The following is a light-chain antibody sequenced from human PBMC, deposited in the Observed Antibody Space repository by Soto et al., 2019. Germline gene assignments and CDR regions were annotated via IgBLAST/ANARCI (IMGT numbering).Light chain of an antibody. Sequence: EIVMTQSPATLSVSPGERATLSCRASQSGNSNLVWYQQKPGQAPMLLSYGASTKATGIPGRFSGSGYGTEFTLTISSLQSEDFAVYYCQQSNNGLWTFGQGTKVEIK. CDR2: GAS. CDR3: QQSNNGLWT. CDR1: QSGNSN. J-gene: IGKJ1*01. V-gene: IGKV3-15*01.